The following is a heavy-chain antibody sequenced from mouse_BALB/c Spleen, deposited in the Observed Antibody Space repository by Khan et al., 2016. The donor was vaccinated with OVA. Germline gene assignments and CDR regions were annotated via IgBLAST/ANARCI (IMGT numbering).Heavy chain of an antibody. CDR1: GFSFSSFG. J-gene: IGHJ2*01. Sequence: EVELVESGGGLVQPGGSRKLSCVASGFSFSSFGMHWVRQAPEKGLEWVAYISGDSSTTYYTDTVMGRFTISRDNPKNTLFLQMTSLRSEDMAMYYCARSYFYGYYFDQWGQGTTLTVSS. CDR3: ARSYFYGYYFDQ. V-gene: IGHV5-17*02. D-gene: IGHD1-1*01. CDR2: ISGDSSTT.